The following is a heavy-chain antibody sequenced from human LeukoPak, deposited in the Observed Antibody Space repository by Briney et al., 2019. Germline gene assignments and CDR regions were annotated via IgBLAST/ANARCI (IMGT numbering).Heavy chain of an antibody. CDR2: ISWDGTIK. D-gene: IGHD1-26*01. CDR3: AKDLEWELTEYYFDY. CDR1: GFTFRSYA. J-gene: IGHJ4*02. V-gene: IGHV3-30-3*01. Sequence: GGSLRLSCAASGFTFRSYAIHWVRQAPGKGLEWVAFISWDGTIKYYADSVKGRFTISRDNSKNTLYLQMNSLRAEDTAVYYCAKDLEWELTEYYFDYWGQGTLVTVPS.